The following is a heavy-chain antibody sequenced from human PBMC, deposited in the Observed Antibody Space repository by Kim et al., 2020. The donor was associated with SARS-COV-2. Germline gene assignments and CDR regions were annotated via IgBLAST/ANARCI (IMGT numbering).Heavy chain of an antibody. CDR1: GFTFGDYA. V-gene: IGHV3-49*03. J-gene: IGHJ4*02. CDR3: TREAEPTMVRGVRSFDY. D-gene: IGHD3-10*01. CDR2: IRSKAYGGTT. Sequence: GGSLRLSCTASGFTFGDYAMSWFRQAPGKGLEWVGFIRSKAYGGTTEYAASVKGRLTISRDDSKSIAYLQMNSLKTEDTAVYYCTREAEPTMVRGVRSFDYWGQGTLVTVSS.